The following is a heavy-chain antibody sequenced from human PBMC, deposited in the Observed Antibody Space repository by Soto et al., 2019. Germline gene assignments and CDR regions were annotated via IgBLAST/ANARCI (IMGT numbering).Heavy chain of an antibody. CDR2: IYYSGST. D-gene: IGHD1-26*01. J-gene: IGHJ4*02. CDR3: ARRGGYPTIDY. Sequence: SETLSLTCTVSGGSISSYYWSWIRQPPGKGLEWIGSIYYSGSTYYNPSLKSRVTISVDTSKNQFSLKLSSVTAADTAVYYCARRGGYPTIDYWGQGTLVTVSS. CDR1: GGSISSYY. V-gene: IGHV4-39*01.